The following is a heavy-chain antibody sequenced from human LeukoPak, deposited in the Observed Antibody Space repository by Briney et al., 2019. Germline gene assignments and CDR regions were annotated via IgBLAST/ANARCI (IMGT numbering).Heavy chain of an antibody. D-gene: IGHD1-7*01. V-gene: IGHV3-7*01. CDR1: GFTFSNYW. Sequence: GGSLRLSCAASGFTFSNYWMSWVRQAPGKGLEWVANIKQDGSEKYYVNSVKGRFTISRGNAKNSLYPQMNSLRAEDTAIYYCAREDDWNYEDYWGQGTLVTVSS. J-gene: IGHJ4*02. CDR2: IKQDGSEK. CDR3: AREDDWNYEDY.